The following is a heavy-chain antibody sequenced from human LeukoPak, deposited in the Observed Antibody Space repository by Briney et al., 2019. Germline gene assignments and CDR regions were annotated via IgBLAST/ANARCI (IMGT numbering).Heavy chain of an antibody. V-gene: IGHV4-59*01. CDR3: ARGQTQRDLELELLFDY. J-gene: IGHJ4*02. CDR2: IFYSGST. CDR1: GGSISSYY. Sequence: PSETLSLTCTVSGGSISSYYWSWIRQPPGKGLEWIGYIFYSGSTNYNPSLKSRVTISVDTSKNQFSLKVSSVTAADTAVYYCARGQTQRDLELELLFDYWGQGTLVTVSS. D-gene: IGHD1-7*01.